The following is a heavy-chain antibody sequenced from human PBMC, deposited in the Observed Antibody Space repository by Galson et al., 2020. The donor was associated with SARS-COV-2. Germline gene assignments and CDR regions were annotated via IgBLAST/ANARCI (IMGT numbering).Heavy chain of an antibody. J-gene: IGHJ4*02. CDR2: ISRSSVYI. V-gene: IGHV3-21*01. D-gene: IGHD2-2*01. CDR1: GFTFSSYA. CDR3: ARGREAPSAINDY. Sequence: KIGESLKISCAASGFTFSSYAMNWVRQAPGKGLEWVSSISRSSVYIYYADSVKGRFTISRDNAKNSLSLQMNSLRAEDTAVYYCARGREAPSAINDYWGQGTLVTVSS.